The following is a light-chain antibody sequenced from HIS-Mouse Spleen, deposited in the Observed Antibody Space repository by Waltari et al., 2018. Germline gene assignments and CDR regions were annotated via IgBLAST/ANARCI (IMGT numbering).Light chain of an antibody. V-gene: IGLV2-8*01. CDR2: AVR. J-gene: IGLJ2*01. Sequence: QSALTQPPSASGSPGQSVTISCTGTSSDVGGYNYVSWYQQPPGKAPKLMIYAVRKRPSGVPDRFSGSKSGNTASLTVSGLQAEDEADYYCSSYAGSNNLVFGGGTKLTVL. CDR1: SSDVGGYNY. CDR3: SSYAGSNNLV.